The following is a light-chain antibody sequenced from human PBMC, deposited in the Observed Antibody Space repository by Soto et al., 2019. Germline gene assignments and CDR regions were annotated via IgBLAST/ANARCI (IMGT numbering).Light chain of an antibody. CDR2: EVS. CDR1: SNDVGGYNF. V-gene: IGLV2-14*01. CDR3: TSHRKNRPLPYV. J-gene: IGLJ1*01. Sequence: QSALTQPASVSGSPGQSITISCTGTSNDVGGYNFVSWYQQHPGKAPKVMISEVSNRPSGVSIRFSGSKSGNTAALTISGLQAEDEADYYGTSHRKNRPLPYVVGTGTKVTGL.